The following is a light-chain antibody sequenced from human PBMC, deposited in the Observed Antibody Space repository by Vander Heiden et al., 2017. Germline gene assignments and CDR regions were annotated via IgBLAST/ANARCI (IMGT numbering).Light chain of an antibody. Sequence: QAVLTQPSSLSASPGASASLTCTLRRDISVDTYTIFWYQHTPGSPPQYLLRYRSQSDKQRGPRVPSRFSASKDASANAGILFISGRQPEDEDDYYCRIGHPSAVMFGGGTKLIV. J-gene: IGLJ3*02. V-gene: IGLV5-45*03. CDR1: RDISVDTYT. CDR3: RIGHPSAVM. CDR2: YRSQSDK.